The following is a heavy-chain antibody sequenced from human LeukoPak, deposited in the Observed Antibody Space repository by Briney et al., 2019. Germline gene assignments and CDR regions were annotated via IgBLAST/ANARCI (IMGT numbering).Heavy chain of an antibody. CDR2: ISSSSSYI. Sequence: GGSLTLSFAASGFTFSSYSMNWVRQAPGKGLEWVSSISSSSSYIYYADSVKGRFTISRDNAKTSLYLQMNSLRAEDTAVYYCARAPLVVPAAMIPYYFDYWGQGTLVTVSS. D-gene: IGHD2-2*01. CDR3: ARAPLVVPAAMIPYYFDY. V-gene: IGHV3-21*01. J-gene: IGHJ4*02. CDR1: GFTFSSYS.